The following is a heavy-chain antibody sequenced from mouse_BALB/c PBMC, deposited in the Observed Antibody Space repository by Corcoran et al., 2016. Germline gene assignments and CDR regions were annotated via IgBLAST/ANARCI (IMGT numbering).Heavy chain of an antibody. V-gene: IGHV9-1*02. CDR2: INTYTGEP. CDR1: GYTFTNYV. D-gene: IGHD1-1*01. CDR3: ASTTDY. J-gene: IGHJ2*01. Sequence: QIQLVQYGAELKKPGETAKIACNASGYTFTNYVMNWVKQAPGKGLKGMGWINTYTGEPTYADDFKGRFAFSLETSASTAYLQINNLKNEDMATYLCASTTDYWGQGTTLTVSA.